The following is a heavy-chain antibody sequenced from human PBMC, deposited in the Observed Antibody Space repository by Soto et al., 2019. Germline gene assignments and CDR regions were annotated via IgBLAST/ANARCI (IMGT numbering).Heavy chain of an antibody. V-gene: IGHV4-31*03. CDR2: IYYSGST. Sequence: QVQLQESGPGLVKPSQTLSLTCTVSGGSISSGGYYWSWIRQHPGKGLEWIGYIYYSGSTYYNPSLQSRVTISVDTSKNQFSLKLSSVTAADTAVYYCARGARDHYYFDYWGQGTLVTVSS. J-gene: IGHJ4*02. D-gene: IGHD2-21*02. CDR1: GGSISSGGYY. CDR3: ARGARDHYYFDY.